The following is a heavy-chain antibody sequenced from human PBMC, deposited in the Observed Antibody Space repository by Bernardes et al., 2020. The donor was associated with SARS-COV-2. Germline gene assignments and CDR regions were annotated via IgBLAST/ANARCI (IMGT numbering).Heavy chain of an antibody. CDR2: ISAGSGSA. CDR1: GFTFSSYA. CDR3: AKEADRTYYYNMDV. Sequence: GGSLRLSRAASGFTFSSYAMSWVRQAPGKGLEWVSAISAGSGSAHYADSVEGRFTISRDNSKDTLYLQMSGLRVEDTAVYFCAKEADRTYYYNMDVWGKGTTVTVSS. D-gene: IGHD2-15*01. V-gene: IGHV3-23*01. J-gene: IGHJ6*03.